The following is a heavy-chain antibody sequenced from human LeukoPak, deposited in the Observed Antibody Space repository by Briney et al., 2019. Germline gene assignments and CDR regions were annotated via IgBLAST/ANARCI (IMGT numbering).Heavy chain of an antibody. D-gene: IGHD2-8*01. CDR2: INPTGGST. V-gene: IGHV1-46*01. Sequence: GASVRVSCKASGYNFISYYMHWVRQAPGQGLEWVGIINPTGGSTSYAQKFQDRVTMTRDTSTSTVYMELSSLKSEDTAVYYCAREDVVLVDAVRYYYYGMDVSGQGTTVTVSS. CDR3: AREDVVLVDAVRYYYYGMDV. CDR1: GYNFISYY. J-gene: IGHJ6*02.